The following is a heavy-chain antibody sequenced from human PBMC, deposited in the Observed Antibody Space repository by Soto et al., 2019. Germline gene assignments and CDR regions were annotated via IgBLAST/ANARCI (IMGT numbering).Heavy chain of an antibody. CDR1: GFTFSSYA. V-gene: IGHV3-23*01. J-gene: IGHJ4*02. CDR2: ISGSGGST. Sequence: EVQLLESGGGLVQPGGSLRLSCAASGFTFSSYAMSWVRQAPGKGLEWVSAISGSGGSTYYADSVKGRFTISRDNSKNTPYLQMNSLRAEDTAVYYCAKDIVVVPAAIFSGWISGGFDYWGQGTLVTVSS. D-gene: IGHD2-2*02. CDR3: AKDIVVVPAAIFSGWISGGFDY.